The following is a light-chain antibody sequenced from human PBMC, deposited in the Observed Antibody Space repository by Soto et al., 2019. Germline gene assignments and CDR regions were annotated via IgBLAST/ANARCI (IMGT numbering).Light chain of an antibody. CDR2: EVS. Sequence: QSALTQPASVSGSPGQSITISCTGTSSDVGRYNYVSWYQQHPAKAPKVLIYEVSNRPSGVSNRFSGSKSGNTASLTISGLQAEDEADYYCASYTSTSTLFGGGTKLTAL. CDR3: ASYTSTSTL. V-gene: IGLV2-14*01. CDR1: SSDVGRYNY. J-gene: IGLJ2*01.